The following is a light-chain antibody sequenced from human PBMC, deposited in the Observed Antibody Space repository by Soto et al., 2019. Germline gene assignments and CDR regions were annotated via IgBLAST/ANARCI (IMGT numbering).Light chain of an antibody. CDR2: EDT. J-gene: IGLJ2*01. Sequence: QSALTQPASVSGSPGQSITISCTGTSSDVGRYHLVSWYQQHPGKAPKLMIFEDTERPSGVSNRFSGSKSGNTASLTISGLQTEDEADYYCCSDAGGTSLVFGGGTKLTVL. CDR1: SSDVGRYHL. CDR3: CSDAGGTSLV. V-gene: IGLV2-23*01.